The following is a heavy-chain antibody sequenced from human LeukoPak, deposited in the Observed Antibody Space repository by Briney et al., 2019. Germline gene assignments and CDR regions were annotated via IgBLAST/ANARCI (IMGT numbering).Heavy chain of an antibody. J-gene: IGHJ4*02. CDR3: TTDSRRSAYFSGY. D-gene: IGHD3-22*01. CDR2: IKSKTDGGAT. Sequence: GGSLRLSCAASGFTFSGAWMNWVRQAPGKGLECVGRIKSKTDGGATDYAAPVKGRFTISRDDSKNTLYLQINGLKTEDTAMYYCTTDSRRSAYFSGYWGQGTLVTVSS. V-gene: IGHV3-15*01. CDR1: GFTFSGAW.